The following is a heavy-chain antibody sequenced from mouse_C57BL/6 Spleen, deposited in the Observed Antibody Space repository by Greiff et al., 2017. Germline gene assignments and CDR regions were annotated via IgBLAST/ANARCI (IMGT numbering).Heavy chain of an antibody. D-gene: IGHD1-1*01. Sequence: VKLVESGPGLVAPSQSLSITCTVSGFSLTSYGVSWVRQPPGKGLEWLGVIWGDGSTNYHSALISRLSISKDNSKSQVFLKLNSLQTDDTATYYCAKPALTTVVATDYYAMDYWGQGTSVTVSS. V-gene: IGHV2-3*01. CDR3: AKPALTTVVATDYYAMDY. CDR1: GFSLTSYG. J-gene: IGHJ4*01. CDR2: IWGDGST.